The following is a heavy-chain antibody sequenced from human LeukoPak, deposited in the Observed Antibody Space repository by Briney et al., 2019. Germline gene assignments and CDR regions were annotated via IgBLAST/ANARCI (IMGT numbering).Heavy chain of an antibody. Sequence: SETLSLTCTVSGGSISSTSYYWGWIRQPPGKGLEWIGTIYYSGNTYYKPSLKSRVTISIDTSKNQFSLKLSSVTAADTAVYYCARDTGPGYSYGYVDYWGQGTLVTVSS. D-gene: IGHD5-18*01. CDR3: ARDTGPGYSYGYVDY. CDR2: IYYSGNT. J-gene: IGHJ4*02. V-gene: IGHV4-39*07. CDR1: GGSISSTSYY.